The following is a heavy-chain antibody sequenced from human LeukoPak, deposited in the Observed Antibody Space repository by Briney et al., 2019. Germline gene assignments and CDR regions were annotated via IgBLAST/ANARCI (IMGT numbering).Heavy chain of an antibody. Sequence: SETLSLTCAVSGGSISSSNWWSWVRQPPGKGLEWIGEIYHSGSTNYNPSLKSRVTISADKSKNQFSLKLSSVTAADTAVYYCARVVVGAYDAFDIWGQGTMVTVSS. D-gene: IGHD1-26*01. V-gene: IGHV4-4*02. CDR2: IYHSGST. J-gene: IGHJ3*02. CDR1: GGSISSSNW. CDR3: ARVVVGAYDAFDI.